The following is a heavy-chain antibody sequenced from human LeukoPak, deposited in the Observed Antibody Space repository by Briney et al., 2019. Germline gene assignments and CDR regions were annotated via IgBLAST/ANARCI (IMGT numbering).Heavy chain of an antibody. J-gene: IGHJ4*02. CDR3: VSGPSPQRPLDY. Sequence: ASVKVSCKASGYTFTSYAMHWVRQAPGQRLEWMGWINAGNGNTKYSQKFQGRVTITRDTSASTAYMELSSLRSEDTAVYYCVSGPSPQRPLDYWGQGTLATVSS. CDR1: GYTFTSYA. V-gene: IGHV1-3*01. CDR2: INAGNGNT. D-gene: IGHD6-25*01.